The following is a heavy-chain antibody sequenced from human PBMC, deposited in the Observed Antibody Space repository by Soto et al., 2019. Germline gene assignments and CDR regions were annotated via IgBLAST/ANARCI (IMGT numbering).Heavy chain of an antibody. Sequence: SETLSLTCAVSGGSLSSSAYSWSWIRQPPGKGLEWIGFIYQSGSTYYNPSLKRRVTMSLDRPKNQFSLKLSSVTAADTAVYYCARDLLCYGSDVFSWDAAFDIWGQGTMVT. V-gene: IGHV4-30-2*01. CDR3: ARDLLCYGSDVFSWDAAFDI. CDR1: GGSLSSSAYS. CDR2: IYQSGST. J-gene: IGHJ3*02. D-gene: IGHD2-2*01.